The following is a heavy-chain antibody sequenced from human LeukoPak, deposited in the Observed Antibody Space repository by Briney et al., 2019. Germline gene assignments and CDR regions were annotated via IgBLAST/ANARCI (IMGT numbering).Heavy chain of an antibody. CDR2: INHSGST. D-gene: IGHD3-10*01. J-gene: IGHJ6*02. CDR3: ARGRGVRGVIIAYGMDV. Sequence: PSETLSLTCTVSGDSTSSDRYYGGWVRQPPGKGLEWIGEINHSGSTNYNPSLKSRVTISVDTSKNQFSLKLSSVTAADTAVYYCARGRGVRGVIIAYGMDVWGQGTTVTVSS. CDR1: GDSTSSDRYY. V-gene: IGHV4-39*07.